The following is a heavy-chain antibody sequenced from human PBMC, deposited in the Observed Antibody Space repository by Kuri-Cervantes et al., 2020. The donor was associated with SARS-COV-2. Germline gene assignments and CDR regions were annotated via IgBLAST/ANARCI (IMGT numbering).Heavy chain of an antibody. CDR2: IYTGGDT. J-gene: IGHJ5*02. CDR1: GITVNSNY. Sequence: GGFLRLSCAASGITVNSNYMSWVRQAPGKGLEWVSIIYTGGDTYYADSVKGRFTIARDISKNTLYLQLNSLKNEDTAVYYCARVTVTMIVGGYWFDLWGQGTLVTVSS. D-gene: IGHD3-22*01. V-gene: IGHV3-53*01. CDR3: ARVTVTMIVGGYWFDL.